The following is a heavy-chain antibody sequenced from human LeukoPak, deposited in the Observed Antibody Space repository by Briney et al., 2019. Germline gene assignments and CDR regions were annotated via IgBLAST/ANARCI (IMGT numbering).Heavy chain of an antibody. Sequence: SETLSLTCTVSGGSISSYYWSWIRQPPGKGLEWIGYIYYSGSTNYNPSLKSRVTKSVDTSKNQFSLKLSSVTAADTAVYYCARAEVVTAIPGDYWGQGTLVTVSS. V-gene: IGHV4-59*01. CDR2: IYYSGST. CDR1: GGSISSYY. D-gene: IGHD2-21*02. CDR3: ARAEVVTAIPGDY. J-gene: IGHJ4*02.